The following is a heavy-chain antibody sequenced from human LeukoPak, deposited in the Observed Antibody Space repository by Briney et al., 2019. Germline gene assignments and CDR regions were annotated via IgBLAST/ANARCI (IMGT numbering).Heavy chain of an antibody. CDR2: ISYDGSNK. CDR3: AKCITAAGTFPPPWFDP. Sequence: PGGSLRLSCAASGFTFSSYGMHWVRQAPGKGLEWVAVISYDGSNKYYADSVKGRFTISRDNSKNTLYLQMNSLRAEDTAVYYCAKCITAAGTFPPPWFDPWGQGTLVTVSS. D-gene: IGHD6-13*01. CDR1: GFTFSSYG. V-gene: IGHV3-30*18. J-gene: IGHJ5*02.